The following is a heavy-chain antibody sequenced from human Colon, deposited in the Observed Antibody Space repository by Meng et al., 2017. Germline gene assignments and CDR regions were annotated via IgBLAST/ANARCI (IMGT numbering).Heavy chain of an antibody. CDR2: ISGSGSSI. CDR1: GSTFSSYE. D-gene: IGHD3-22*01. CDR3: ALDEVDMIVFNSYIEMDV. J-gene: IGHJ6*02. Sequence: GESLNISCAASGSTFSSYEMNWVRQAAGKGLGWVSYISGSGSSIYYADSEKGRFTISRDNARTSLYLEMNSLRAEDTAVYYCALDEVDMIVFNSYIEMDVWGPGTTVTVSS. V-gene: IGHV3-48*03.